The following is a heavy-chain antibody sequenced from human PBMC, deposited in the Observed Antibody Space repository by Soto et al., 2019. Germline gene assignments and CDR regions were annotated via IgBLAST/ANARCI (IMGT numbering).Heavy chain of an antibody. CDR2: IHPSGQPI. Sequence: EVQLVESGGGLIQPGGSLRLSCAASGFTFSSSEMYWVRQAPGKGLEWVSYIHPSGQPIFYADSVKGRFTISRDNAKNSLWLRRSGRRGGDAAVYYCAGRASRWGQGTMVTVSS. J-gene: IGHJ3*01. D-gene: IGHD1-26*01. V-gene: IGHV3-48*03. CDR1: GFTFSSSE. CDR3: AGRASR.